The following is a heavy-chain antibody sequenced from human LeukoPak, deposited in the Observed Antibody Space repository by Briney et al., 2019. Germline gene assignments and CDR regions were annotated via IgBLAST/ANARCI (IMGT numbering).Heavy chain of an antibody. V-gene: IGHV4-34*01. CDR2: INHSGST. J-gene: IGHJ5*02. CDR1: GGSFSGYY. Sequence: SETLSLTCAVYGGSFSGYYWSWIRQPPGKGLEWIGEINHSGSTNYNPSLKSRVTISVDTSKNQFSLKLSSVTAADTAVYYCARHRCSGGSCYPMHWFDPWGQGTLVTVSS. CDR3: ARHRCSGGSCYPMHWFDP. D-gene: IGHD2-15*01.